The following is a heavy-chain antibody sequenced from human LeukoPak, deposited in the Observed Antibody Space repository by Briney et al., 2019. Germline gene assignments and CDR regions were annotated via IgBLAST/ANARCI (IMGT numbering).Heavy chain of an antibody. CDR1: GGSISSYY. CDR2: IYTSGST. Sequence: PSETLSLTCTVSGGSISSYYWSWIRQPPGKGLEWIGYIYTSGSTNYNPSLKSRVTISVDTSKNQFSLKLSSVTAADTAVYYCARETYGDGSYYYYYGMDVWGQGTTVTVSS. D-gene: IGHD7-27*01. V-gene: IGHV4-4*09. J-gene: IGHJ6*02. CDR3: ARETYGDGSYYYYYGMDV.